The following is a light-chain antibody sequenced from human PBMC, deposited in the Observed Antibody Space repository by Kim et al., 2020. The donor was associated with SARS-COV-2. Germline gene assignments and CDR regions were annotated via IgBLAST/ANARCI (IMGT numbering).Light chain of an antibody. Sequence: IQMTQSPSSVSASVGDRDTITCRASQNINTWLAWYQQKPGKAPKLLIYAASTLQSGVPSRFSGSGSGTAFTLTIARLQPDDSATYYCQQANSFPPFTFGQGTKVDIK. CDR3: QQANSFPPFT. J-gene: IGKJ1*01. V-gene: IGKV1-12*01. CDR2: AAS. CDR1: QNINTW.